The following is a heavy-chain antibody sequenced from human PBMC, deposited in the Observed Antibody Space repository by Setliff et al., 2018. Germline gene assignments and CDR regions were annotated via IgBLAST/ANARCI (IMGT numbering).Heavy chain of an antibody. D-gene: IGHD1-1*01. CDR3: ARFCGTSICQRAPLFDY. V-gene: IGHV4-4*08. J-gene: IGHJ4*02. Sequence: SETLSLTCGVSGASISDSYWSWIREPPGKGLEWIGHILTTGSTNYNPSLKSRIAISADTSRDRFSLRLTSVTAADTAIYYCARFCGTSICQRAPLFDYWGQGILVTVSS. CDR1: GASISDSY. CDR2: ILTTGST.